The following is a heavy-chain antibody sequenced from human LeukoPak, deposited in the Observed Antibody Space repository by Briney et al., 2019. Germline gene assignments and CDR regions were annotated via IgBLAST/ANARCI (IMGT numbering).Heavy chain of an antibody. J-gene: IGHJ4*02. CDR2: IKQDGSEN. CDR3: ARVQGSSGPGIFEY. D-gene: IGHD6-19*01. CDR1: GFTFSNYW. Sequence: GGSLRLSCAASGFTFSNYWMSWVRQPPGKGLEWVANIKQDGSENFYVDSVKGRFTISRDNAKKSLYLQMNSLRVEDTAVYYCARVQGSSGPGIFEYWGQGTLVTVSS. V-gene: IGHV3-7*01.